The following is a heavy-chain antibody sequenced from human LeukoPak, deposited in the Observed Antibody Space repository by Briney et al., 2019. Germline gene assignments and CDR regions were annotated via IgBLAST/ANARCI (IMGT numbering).Heavy chain of an antibody. D-gene: IGHD6-19*01. CDR3: ARGSSGWSRLNFDY. J-gene: IGHJ4*02. CDR1: GESFNGHY. Sequence: PSETLSLTCAIYGESFNGHYWSWIRQPPGKGLEWIGEIHQSGSTNDNPSLKSRVTMSVDTSKKQFSLKLSSVTAADTAVYYCARGSSGWSRLNFDYWGQGTLVTVSS. CDR2: IHQSGST. V-gene: IGHV4-34*01.